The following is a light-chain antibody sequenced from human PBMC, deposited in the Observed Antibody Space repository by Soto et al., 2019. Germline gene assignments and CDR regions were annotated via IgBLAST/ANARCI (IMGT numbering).Light chain of an antibody. CDR1: QGISSY. CDR3: QQYETFSGT. CDR2: AAS. V-gene: IGKV1-8*01. J-gene: IGKJ1*01. Sequence: AIRMTQSPSSLSASTGDRVTITCRASQGISSYLAWYQQKPEKAPKLLIYAASTLKSGVPSRFSGSGSGTDFTLTISCLQSEDFVTYYCQQYETFSGTFGPGTKVDI.